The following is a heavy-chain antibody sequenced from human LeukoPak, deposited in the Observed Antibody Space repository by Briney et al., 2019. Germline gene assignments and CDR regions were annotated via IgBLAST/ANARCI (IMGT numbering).Heavy chain of an antibody. D-gene: IGHD2-2*01. CDR2: IYYSGST. CDR3: ARVVPAAIHFDY. V-gene: IGHV4-59*01. J-gene: IGHJ4*02. Sequence: SETLSLTCAVYGGSFSSYYWSWIRQPPGKGLEWIGYIYYSGSTNYNPSLKSRVTISVDTSKNQFSLKLSSVTAADTAVYYCARVVPAAIHFDYWGQGTLVTVSS. CDR1: GGSFSSYY.